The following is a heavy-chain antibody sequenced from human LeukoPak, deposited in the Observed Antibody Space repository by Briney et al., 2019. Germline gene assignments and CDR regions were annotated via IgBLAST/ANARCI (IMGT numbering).Heavy chain of an antibody. Sequence: GGSLRLSCAASGFTFNNYGMHWVRQAPGKGLEWVAVIWNDGSNEYYADSVKGRFTISRDNSKNTLYLQMNSLRAEDAAVYYCARDTKDWGSVFDHWGQGTLVTASS. CDR1: GFTFNNYG. D-gene: IGHD7-27*01. J-gene: IGHJ4*02. CDR3: ARDTKDWGSVFDH. CDR2: IWNDGSNE. V-gene: IGHV3-33*01.